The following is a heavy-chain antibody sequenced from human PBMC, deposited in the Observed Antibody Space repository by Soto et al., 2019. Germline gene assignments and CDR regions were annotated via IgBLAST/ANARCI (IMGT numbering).Heavy chain of an antibody. CDR3: ARITGGNYYYYGMDV. V-gene: IGHV5-51*01. D-gene: IGHD2-8*02. CDR1: GYSFTSYW. J-gene: IGHJ6*02. CDR2: IYPGDSDT. Sequence: GESLKISCKGSGYSFTSYWIGWVRQMPGKGLEWMGIIYPGDSDTRYSPSFQGQVTISADKSISTAYLQWSSLKASDTAMYYCARITGGNYYYYGMDVWGQGTTVTVSS.